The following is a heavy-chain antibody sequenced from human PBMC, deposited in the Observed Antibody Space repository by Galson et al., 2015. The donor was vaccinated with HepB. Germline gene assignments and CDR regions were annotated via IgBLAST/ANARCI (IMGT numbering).Heavy chain of an antibody. J-gene: IGHJ6*02. CDR2: ISSSTSYI. D-gene: IGHD3-10*01. CDR3: ARDVSYGSGSSPYGMDV. CDR1: GFTFSGFS. V-gene: IGHV3-21*01. Sequence: SLRLSCAASGFTFSGFSMNWVRQAPGKGLEWVSSISSSTSYIYYADSVKGRFTISRDNAKNSLYLQMNSLRAEDTAVYYCARDVSYGSGSSPYGMDVWGPGTTVTVSS.